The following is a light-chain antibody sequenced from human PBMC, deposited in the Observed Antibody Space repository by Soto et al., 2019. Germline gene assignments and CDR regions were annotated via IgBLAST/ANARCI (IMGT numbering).Light chain of an antibody. CDR3: QQYQTYST. CDR2: DAS. Sequence: DIQMTQSPSTLSASVGDSVTITCRASQSIRSLLAWYQQKHGKAPKVLIYDASSLGSGVPSRFSGSGSGTEFTLTISSLQPDDFATYFCQQYQTYSTFGQGTRLEI. CDR1: QSIRSL. V-gene: IGKV1-5*01. J-gene: IGKJ5*01.